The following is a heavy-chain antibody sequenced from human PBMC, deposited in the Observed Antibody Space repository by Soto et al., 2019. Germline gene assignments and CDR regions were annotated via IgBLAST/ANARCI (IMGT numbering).Heavy chain of an antibody. J-gene: IGHJ5*02. D-gene: IGHD3-3*01. CDR1: GFTFTSSA. CDR3: AADLERAYYDFWSGYGPGWFDP. V-gene: IGHV1-58*01. Sequence: GASVKVSCKASGFTFTSSAVQWVQQARGQRLEWIGWIVVGSGNTNYTQKFQERVTITRDMSTSTAYMELSILRSEDTAVYYCAADLERAYYDFWSGYGPGWFDPWGQGTLVTVSS. CDR2: IVVGSGNT.